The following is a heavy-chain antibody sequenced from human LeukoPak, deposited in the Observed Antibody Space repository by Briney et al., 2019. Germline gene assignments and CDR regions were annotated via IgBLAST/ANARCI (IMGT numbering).Heavy chain of an antibody. CDR2: INHSGST. V-gene: IGHV4-34*08. CDR1: GFTFSSND. CDR3: ALWFGELSYFDY. D-gene: IGHD3-10*01. Sequence: GSLRLSCVASGFTFSSNDMSWVRQAPGKGLEWIGEINHSGSTNYNPSLKSRVTISVDTSKNQFSLKLSSVTAADTAVYYCALWFGELSYFDYWGQGTLVTVSS. J-gene: IGHJ4*02.